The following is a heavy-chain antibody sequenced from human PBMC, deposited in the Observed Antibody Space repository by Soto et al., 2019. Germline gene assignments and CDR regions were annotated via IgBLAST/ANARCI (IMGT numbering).Heavy chain of an antibody. J-gene: IGHJ6*02. CDR3: ARGIDIWHNYYYYGMDV. Sequence: QVQLVQSGAEVKKPGASVKVSCKASGSGYIFTSYYVHWVRQAPGQGLEWMGVINPSAGRTTYAQNFRGRVTMTTDSSTSTVYVDLSSLRSEDTAVYYCARGIDIWHNYYYYGMDVWGQGTTVTVSS. V-gene: IGHV1-46*01. D-gene: IGHD2-21*01. CDR1: GSGYIFTSYY. CDR2: INPSAGRT.